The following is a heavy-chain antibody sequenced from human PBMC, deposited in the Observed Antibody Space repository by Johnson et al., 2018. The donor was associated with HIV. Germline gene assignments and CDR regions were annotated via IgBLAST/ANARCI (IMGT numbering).Heavy chain of an antibody. Sequence: VQLVESGGGLVQPGGSLRLSCAASGFTFSSYWMSWVRQAPGKGLEWVANIKQDGSEKYYVDSVKGRFTISRDNAKNSLFLQMNSLRAEDTAVYYCARDLPSNYYDSSGSDAFDIWGQWTMVTVSS. CDR1: GFTFSSYW. CDR3: ARDLPSNYYDSSGSDAFDI. D-gene: IGHD3-22*01. J-gene: IGHJ3*02. V-gene: IGHV3-7*01. CDR2: IKQDGSEK.